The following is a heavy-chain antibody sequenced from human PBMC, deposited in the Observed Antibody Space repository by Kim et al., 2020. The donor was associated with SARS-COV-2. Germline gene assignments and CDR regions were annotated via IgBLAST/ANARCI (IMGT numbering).Heavy chain of an antibody. Sequence: ASVKVSCKASGYTFTGYYMHWVRQAPGQGLEWMGWINPNSGGTNYAQKFQGRVTMTRDTSISTAYMELSRLRSDDTAVYYCARVRSLRTRFDPWGQGTLVTVSS. J-gene: IGHJ5*02. CDR2: INPNSGGT. CDR3: ARVRSLRTRFDP. CDR1: GYTFTGYY. D-gene: IGHD1-7*01. V-gene: IGHV1-2*02.